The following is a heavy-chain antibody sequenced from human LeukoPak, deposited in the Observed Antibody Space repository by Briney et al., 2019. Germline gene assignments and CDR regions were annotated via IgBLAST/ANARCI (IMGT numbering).Heavy chain of an antibody. CDR3: AKEAGTSSYYFDY. CDR2: ISGSGGST. J-gene: IGHJ4*02. CDR1: GFTFSTYW. Sequence: GGSLRLSCEASGFTFSTYWMSWVRQAPGKGLEWVSAISGSGGSTYYADSVKGRFTISRDNSKNTLYLQMNSLRAADTAVYYCAKEAGTSSYYFDYWGQGTLVTVSS. D-gene: IGHD6-13*01. V-gene: IGHV3-23*01.